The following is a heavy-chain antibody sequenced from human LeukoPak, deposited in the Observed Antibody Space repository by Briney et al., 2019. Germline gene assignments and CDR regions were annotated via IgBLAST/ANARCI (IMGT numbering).Heavy chain of an antibody. J-gene: IGHJ4*02. CDR2: ISYDGNNK. CDR1: GFTFSSYA. CDR3: AREVLRGVISN. D-gene: IGHD3-10*01. V-gene: IGHV3-30-3*01. Sequence: PGGSLRLSCAASGFTFSSYAMHWVRQAPGEGLQWVAVISYDGNNKYYAGSVKRRFTISRDNSKNTLYLIMSSLRPEDTAVYYCAREVLRGVISNWGQGTLVTVSS.